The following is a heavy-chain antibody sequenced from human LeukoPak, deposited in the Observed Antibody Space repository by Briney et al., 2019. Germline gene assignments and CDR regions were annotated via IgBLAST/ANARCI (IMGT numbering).Heavy chain of an antibody. CDR2: ISSGGRT. D-gene: IGHD3-10*01. V-gene: IGHV4-39*07. J-gene: IGHJ4*02. CDR1: GGSISSTYY. Sequence: SETLSLTCTVSGGSISSTYYWGWIRQPPGKGLEWIGSISSGGRTYYNPSLKSRVSISVDTSKNQFSLKLTSVTAADTAVYYCARDRLFGEEDYWGQGTLVTVSS. CDR3: ARDRLFGEEDY.